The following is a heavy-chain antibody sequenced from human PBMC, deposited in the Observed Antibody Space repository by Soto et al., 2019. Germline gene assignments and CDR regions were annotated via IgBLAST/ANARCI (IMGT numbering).Heavy chain of an antibody. J-gene: IGHJ4*02. CDR1: GLTFRNYA. CDR2: MSGSSSTT. D-gene: IGHD1-7*01. V-gene: IGHV3-23*01. CDR3: AKKQERELPRVIDF. Sequence: EVRLLASGGGLVKPGGSLRRSCATSGLTFRNYAMSWVRQAPGGGLEWVSSMSGSSSTTYYADSVRGRFTISRDRSKNTLYLQMSSLRAEDTALYYCAKKQERELPRVIDFWGQGTLVTVAS.